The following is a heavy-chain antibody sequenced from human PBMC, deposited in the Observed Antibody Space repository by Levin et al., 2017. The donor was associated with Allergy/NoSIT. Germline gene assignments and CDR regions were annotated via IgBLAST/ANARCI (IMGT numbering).Heavy chain of an antibody. J-gene: IGHJ5*02. CDR3: ARLVVGAKGWFAP. CDR1: GYTFRNYG. V-gene: IGHV1-18*01. Sequence: GASVKVSCKASGYTFRNYGISWVRQAPGRGLEWLGWISTDTGNRHYAQNLQGRVTMTTDTSSDTAHLALRSLRSDDTAIHYCARLVVGAKGWFAPWGQGTPVTVSS. D-gene: IGHD2-21*01. CDR2: ISTDTGNR.